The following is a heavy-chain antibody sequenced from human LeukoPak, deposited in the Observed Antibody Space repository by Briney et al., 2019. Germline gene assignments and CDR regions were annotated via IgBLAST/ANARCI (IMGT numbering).Heavy chain of an antibody. V-gene: IGHV1-3*01. Sequence: ASVKVSCKASGYTFTSYAMQWVRQAPGQRLEWMGWINAGNGNTKYSQKFQGRVTITRDTSASTAYMELSSLRSEDTAVYYCARVGYDFWSGYYYYYYYGMDVWGRGTTVTVSS. CDR3: ARVGYDFWSGYYYYYYYGMDV. CDR2: INAGNGNT. J-gene: IGHJ6*02. D-gene: IGHD3-3*01. CDR1: GYTFTSYA.